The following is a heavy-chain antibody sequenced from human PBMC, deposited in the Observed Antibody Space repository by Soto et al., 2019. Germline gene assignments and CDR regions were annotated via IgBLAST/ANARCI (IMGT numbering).Heavy chain of an antibody. V-gene: IGHV4-39*01. CDR3: AGLYPYESSGYHLNY. Sequence: SEPLSLTCTVSGGSISSGSSYWGWIRQPPRQWLVCVGFIYYLGNSYFNSSLGSRVIISVDKSKNHFSLKLSSVTAADTAVFYFAGLYPYESSGYHLNYWGQGTQVTVSS. CDR1: GGSISSGSSY. CDR2: IYYLGNS. J-gene: IGHJ4*02. D-gene: IGHD3-22*01.